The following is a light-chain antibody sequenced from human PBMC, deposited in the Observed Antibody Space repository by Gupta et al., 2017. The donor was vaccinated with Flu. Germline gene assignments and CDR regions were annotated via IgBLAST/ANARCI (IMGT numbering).Light chain of an antibody. CDR2: AAS. J-gene: IGKJ2*01. Sequence: DIQVTQFPSTLSASVVDRVTINCRASQNIQRYLNWYQQRPGKAPKLLIYAASSLHTGVSSRFSGRGSGTNFTLTVTDLQYDDFATYFCQQTYRTPPETFGQGTKVEI. CDR1: QNIQRY. CDR3: QQTYRTPPET. V-gene: IGKV1-39*01.